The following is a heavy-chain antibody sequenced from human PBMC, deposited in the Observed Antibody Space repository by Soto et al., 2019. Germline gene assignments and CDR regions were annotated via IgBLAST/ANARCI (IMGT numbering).Heavy chain of an antibody. J-gene: IGHJ3*02. CDR3: ARELLWFGESTPSFDI. CDR1: GFTFSSYS. D-gene: IGHD3-10*01. V-gene: IGHV3-48*01. Sequence: GGSLRLSCAASGFTFSSYSMNWVRQAPGKGLEWVSYISSGSSTIYYADSVKGRFTISRDNAKNSLYLQMNSPRAEDTAVYYCARELLWFGESTPSFDIWGQGTMVTVSS. CDR2: ISSGSSTI.